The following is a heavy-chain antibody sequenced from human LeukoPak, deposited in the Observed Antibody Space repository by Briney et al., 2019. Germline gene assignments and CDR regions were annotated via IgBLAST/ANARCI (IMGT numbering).Heavy chain of an antibody. CDR1: GFTFSNFA. CDR2: ISSSGSYT. Sequence: GGSLRLSCAASGFTFSNFAMNWVRQAPGKGLEWVSYISSSGSYTNYADSVKGRFTISRDNAKNSLYLQMNSLRAEDTAVYYCARDECSSPSCYTDYWGQGTLVTVSS. CDR3: ARDECSSPSCYTDY. V-gene: IGHV3-21*05. J-gene: IGHJ4*02. D-gene: IGHD2-2*01.